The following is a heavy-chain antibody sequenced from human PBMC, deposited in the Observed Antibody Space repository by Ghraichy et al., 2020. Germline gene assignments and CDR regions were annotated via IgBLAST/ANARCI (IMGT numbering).Heavy chain of an antibody. D-gene: IGHD3-10*01. V-gene: IGHV3-23*01. CDR3: AKEPFRMTIIYFDS. CDR1: GFTFKNFA. CDR2: IVGFGGST. J-gene: IGHJ4*02. Sequence: GGSLRLSCVASGFTFKNFAMSWVRQVPGKGLEWVSSIVGFGGSTFYAESAKGRFTISRDNSKNTLYLEMNSLRAEDTGVYYCAKEPFRMTIIYFDSWGQGTLVTVSS.